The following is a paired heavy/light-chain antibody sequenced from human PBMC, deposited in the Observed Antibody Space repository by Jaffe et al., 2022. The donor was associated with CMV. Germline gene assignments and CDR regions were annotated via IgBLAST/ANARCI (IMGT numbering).Heavy chain of an antibody. D-gene: IGHD2-2*01. V-gene: IGHV3-23*04. CDR2: ISGSGGST. CDR1: GFPFSSSA. Sequence: EVQLVESGGGLVQPGGSLRLSCAASGFPFSSSAMTWVRQAPGKGLEWVSAISGSGGSTYYADSVKGRFTISRDNSKNTLYLQMNNLRADDTAVFYCARPGRSSTSGYWGQGTLVTVSS. J-gene: IGHJ4*02. CDR3: ARPGRSSTSGY.
Light chain of an antibody. CDR2: AAS. J-gene: IGKJ2*01. CDR1: QDIANY. Sequence: DIQMTQSPSSLSASVGDRVTITCRASQDIANYLAWFQQKPGKAPKSLIYAASSLQSGVPSKFSGSGSGTDFTLTISSLQPEDFATYYCQQYNTYPYTFGPGTKLEIK. V-gene: IGKV1-16*02. CDR3: QQYNTYPYT.